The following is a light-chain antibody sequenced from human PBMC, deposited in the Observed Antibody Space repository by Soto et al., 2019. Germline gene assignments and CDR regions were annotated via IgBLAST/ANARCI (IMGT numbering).Light chain of an antibody. Sequence: EIVLTQSPGTLSLSPGERATLSCRASQSVYKDCFAWYQQKPGQAPSLRINGASNRATGIPDRCSGSASGKDFSLAIDRLEPEDFSVYFCQQDGSAPPTFGGGTKVAIK. J-gene: IGKJ4*02. CDR3: QQDGSAPPT. CDR1: QSVYKDC. CDR2: GAS. V-gene: IGKV3-20*01.